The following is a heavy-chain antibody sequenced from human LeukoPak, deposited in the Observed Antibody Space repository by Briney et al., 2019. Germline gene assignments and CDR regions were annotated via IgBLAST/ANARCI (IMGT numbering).Heavy chain of an antibody. CDR2: VKQDGREK. CDR1: GFTFSSYW. CDR3: ARDRGGYYDYVWGSLDY. V-gene: IGHV3-7*01. Sequence: GGSVRLSCAASGFTFSSYWMSWVRQAPGRGLEWVANVKQDGREKYYVDSVKGRFTISRDNAKNSLYLQMNSPRAEDTAVYYCARDRGGYYDYVWGSLDYWGQGTLVTVSS. D-gene: IGHD3-16*01. J-gene: IGHJ4*02.